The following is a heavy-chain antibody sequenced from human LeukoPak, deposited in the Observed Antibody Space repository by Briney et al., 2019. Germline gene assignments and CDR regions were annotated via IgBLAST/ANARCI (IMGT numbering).Heavy chain of an antibody. CDR2: ISAYNGNT. Sequence: RASVKVSXKASGYTFTSYGITWVRQAPGQGLECVGWISAYNGNTNYAQKLQGRVTMTTDTSTSTAYMELRSLRSDDTAVYYCAREPLERGIYYMDVWGKGTTVTVSS. D-gene: IGHD2-15*01. CDR3: AREPLERGIYYMDV. J-gene: IGHJ6*03. V-gene: IGHV1-18*01. CDR1: GYTFTSYG.